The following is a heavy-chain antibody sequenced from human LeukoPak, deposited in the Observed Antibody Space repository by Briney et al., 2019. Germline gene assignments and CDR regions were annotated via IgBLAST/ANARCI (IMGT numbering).Heavy chain of an antibody. Sequence: SVKVSCKASGGTFSSYAISRVRQAPGQGLEWMGRIANYAQKFQGRVTITTDGSTSTAYMELSSLRSEDTAVYYCARGDGYNYYYFEYWGQGTLVTVSS. V-gene: IGHV1-69*05. CDR1: GGTFSSYA. D-gene: IGHD5-24*01. CDR2: IA. CDR3: ARGDGYNYYYFEY. J-gene: IGHJ4*02.